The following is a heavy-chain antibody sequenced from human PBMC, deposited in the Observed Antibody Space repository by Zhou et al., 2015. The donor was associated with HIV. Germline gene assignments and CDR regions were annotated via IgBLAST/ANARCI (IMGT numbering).Heavy chain of an antibody. D-gene: IGHD5-12*01. CDR1: GGTFSSYA. CDR2: IIPIFGTA. V-gene: IGHV1-69*01. CDR3: ARGGIVATIFSYYYYMDV. Sequence: QVQLVQSGAEVKKPGSSVKVSCKASGGTFSSYAISWVRQAPGQGLEWMGGIIPIFGTANYAQKFQGRVTITADESTSTAYMELSSLRSEDTAVYYCARGGIVATIFSYYYYMDVWGKGTTVTVSS. J-gene: IGHJ6*03.